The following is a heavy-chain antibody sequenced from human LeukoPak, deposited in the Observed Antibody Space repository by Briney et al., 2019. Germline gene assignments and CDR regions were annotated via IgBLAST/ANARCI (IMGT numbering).Heavy chain of an antibody. CDR2: INHRGST. J-gene: IGHJ4*02. CDR1: GGSFSGYY. CDR3: ARGKWEVRFDN. Sequence: SETLSLTCAVYGGSFSGYYWSWIRQPPGKGLEWIGEINHRGSTNYNPSLTSRVTISVDTSKNQFSLKLSSVTAADTAVYYCARGKWEVRFDNWGQGTLVTVSS. D-gene: IGHD1-26*01. V-gene: IGHV4-34*01.